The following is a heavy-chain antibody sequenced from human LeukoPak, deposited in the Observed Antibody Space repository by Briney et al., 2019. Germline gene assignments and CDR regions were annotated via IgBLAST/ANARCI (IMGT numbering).Heavy chain of an antibody. CDR1: GYTFTSYY. Sequence: GASVKVSCKASGYTFTSYYMHWVRQAPGQGLEWMGIINPSGGSTSYAQKFQGRVTMTRDMSTSTVYMELSSLKSEDTAVYYCAREDSAREEAIDYWGQGTLVTVSS. V-gene: IGHV1-46*01. D-gene: IGHD1-26*01. CDR2: INPSGGST. J-gene: IGHJ4*02. CDR3: AREDSAREEAIDY.